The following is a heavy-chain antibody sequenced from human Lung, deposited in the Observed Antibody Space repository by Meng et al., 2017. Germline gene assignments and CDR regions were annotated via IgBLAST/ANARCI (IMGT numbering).Heavy chain of an antibody. Sequence: QVTLQHWGAGLLKPSETLSLTFVVSGGSFSDYYWSWIRQPPGKGLEWIGEINHSGSTNYNPSLESRATISVDTSQNNLSLKLSSVTAADSAVYYCARGPTTMAHDFDYWGQGTLVTVSS. J-gene: IGHJ4*02. CDR2: INHSGST. CDR3: ARGPTTMAHDFDY. D-gene: IGHD4-11*01. V-gene: IGHV4-34*01. CDR1: GGSFSDYY.